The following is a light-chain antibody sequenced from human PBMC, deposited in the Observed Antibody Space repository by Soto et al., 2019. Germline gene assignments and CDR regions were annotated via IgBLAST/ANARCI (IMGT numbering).Light chain of an antibody. J-gene: IGKJ1*01. Sequence: DIQMTQSPSTLSGSVGDRVTITCRASQTISSWLAWYQQKPGKAPKLLIYKASTLKSGVPSRFSGSGSGTEFTLTISSLQPDDFATYYCQDYNSWTFGQGTKVDIK. CDR2: KAS. V-gene: IGKV1-5*03. CDR1: QTISSW. CDR3: QDYNSWT.